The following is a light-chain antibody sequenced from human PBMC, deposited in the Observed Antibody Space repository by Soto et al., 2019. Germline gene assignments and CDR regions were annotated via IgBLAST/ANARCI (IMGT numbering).Light chain of an antibody. V-gene: IGKV3-20*01. CDR3: QKYGGSPRIT. Sequence: EIVLTQSPGTLSLSPGERATLSCRASERLSSVYLAWYQQRPGQPPRLLIYGASNRSTGIPDRCSGSGSGTDFTLIINRLEPEDVAIYYCQKYGGSPRITFGQGRRPEVK. CDR1: ERLSSVY. CDR2: GAS. J-gene: IGKJ5*01.